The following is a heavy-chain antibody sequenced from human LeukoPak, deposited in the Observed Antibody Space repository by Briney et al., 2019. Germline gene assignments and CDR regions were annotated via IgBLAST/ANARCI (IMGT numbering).Heavy chain of an antibody. V-gene: IGHV4-59*08. CDR2: ISNSGTGAAST. CDR3: ARHFVSKLYFEH. J-gene: IGHJ4*02. Sequence: SQTLSLTCTVSSDSIGKYYWSWIRQSPGKGLEWMGYISNSGTGAASTKYNPSLESRATMSVDTSNNQLSMNLISLTAADTAVYFCARHFVSKLYFEHWGQGILVSVS. D-gene: IGHD3-9*01. CDR1: SDSIGKYY.